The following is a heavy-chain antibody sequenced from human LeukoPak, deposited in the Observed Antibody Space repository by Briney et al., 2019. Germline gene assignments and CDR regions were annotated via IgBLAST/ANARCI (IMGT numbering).Heavy chain of an antibody. CDR2: ISGYNGNT. V-gene: IGHV1-18*01. CDR1: GRTFTSYG. Sequence: ASVKVSCKASGRTFTSYGISWVRQAPGQGLEWMGWISGYNGNTNYAQQKLQGRVTMTTDTSTSTAYMELRSLRSDGTAVYYCARDLKRGYSSGRYSWGTGSSNDYWGQGTLVTVSS. D-gene: IGHD6-19*01. CDR3: ARDLKRGYSSGRYSWGTGSSNDY. J-gene: IGHJ4*02.